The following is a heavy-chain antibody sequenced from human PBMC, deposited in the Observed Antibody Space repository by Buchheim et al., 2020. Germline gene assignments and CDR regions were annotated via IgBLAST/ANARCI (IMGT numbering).Heavy chain of an antibody. CDR2: IWYDGSNK. D-gene: IGHD1-26*01. J-gene: IGHJ5*02. CDR3: ARGYRGSYSWFDP. Sequence: QVQLVESGGGVVQPGRSLRLSCAASGFTFSSYGMHWVRQAPGKGLEWVALIWYDGSNKYYADSVKGRFTISRDNSKNTLYLQMNSLRAEDMAVYYCARGYRGSYSWFDPWGQGTL. V-gene: IGHV3-33*01. CDR1: GFTFSSYG.